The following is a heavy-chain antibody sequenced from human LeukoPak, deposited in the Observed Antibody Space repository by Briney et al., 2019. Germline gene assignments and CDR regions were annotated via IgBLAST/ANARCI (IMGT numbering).Heavy chain of an antibody. Sequence: GGSLRLSCAASGFNLSTYGMHWVRQAPGKGLEWLAVTWYDGDDKYFGDSVKGRFTISRDNSKNTFYLQMNSLTAEDTAVYYCARDLKGPVNDVFDMWGQGTMVTVSS. CDR2: TWYDGDDK. CDR1: GFNLSTYG. J-gene: IGHJ3*02. CDR3: ARDLKGPVNDVFDM. V-gene: IGHV3-33*01. D-gene: IGHD4-23*01.